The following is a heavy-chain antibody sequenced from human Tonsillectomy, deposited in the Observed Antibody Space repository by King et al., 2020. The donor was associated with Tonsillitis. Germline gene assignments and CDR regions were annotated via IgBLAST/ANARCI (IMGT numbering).Heavy chain of an antibody. CDR2: ISSSSSYI. CDR1: GFTFSSYS. V-gene: IGHV3-21*01. D-gene: IGHD6-19*01. J-gene: IGHJ4*02. Sequence: DVQLVESGGGLVKPGGSLRLSCAASGFTFSSYSMNWVRQAPGKGLEWVSSISSSSSYIFYADSVKGRFTISRDNAKNSLCLQMNSLRAVDTAVYYCARGGSPGGWYLDYWGQGTLVTVSS. CDR3: ARGGSPGGWYLDY.